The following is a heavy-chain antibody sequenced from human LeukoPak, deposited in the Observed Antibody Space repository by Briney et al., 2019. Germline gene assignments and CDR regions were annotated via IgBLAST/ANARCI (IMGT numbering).Heavy chain of an antibody. CDR1: GFTVSSNY. CDR2: IYSGGST. Sequence: PGGSLRLSCAASGFTVSSNYMSWVRQAPGKGLEWVSVIYSGGSTYYADSVKGRFTISRDNSKNTLYLQMNSLRAEDTAVYYCASQSYDFWSGYPVWGQGTLVTVSS. J-gene: IGHJ4*02. CDR3: ASQSYDFWSGYPV. V-gene: IGHV3-66*04. D-gene: IGHD3-3*01.